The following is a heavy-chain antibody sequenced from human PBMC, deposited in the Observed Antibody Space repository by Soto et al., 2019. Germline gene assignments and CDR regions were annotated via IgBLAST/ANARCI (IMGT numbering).Heavy chain of an antibody. CDR3: AKDSIIAAAGVNWFDP. V-gene: IGHV3-23*01. D-gene: IGHD6-13*01. CDR2: ISGSGGRT. Sequence: EVQLLESGGGLVQPGGSLRLSCAASGFTFSSYAMSWVRQAPGKGLEWVSAISGSGGRTYYADSVKGRFTISRDNSKNTLYLQMNSLRAEDTAVYYCAKDSIIAAAGVNWFDPWGQGTLVTVSS. J-gene: IGHJ5*02. CDR1: GFTFSSYA.